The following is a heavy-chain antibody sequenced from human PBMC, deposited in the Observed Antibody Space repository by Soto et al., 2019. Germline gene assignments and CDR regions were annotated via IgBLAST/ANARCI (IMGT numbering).Heavy chain of an antibody. CDR2: ISDGGDLT. D-gene: IGHD6-6*01. V-gene: IGHV3-23*01. CDR1: GFAFSSHP. Sequence: VQLLESGGDLVHPGGSLRLSCTGSGFAFSSHPMSWVHQAPERGLEWVSGISDGGDLTYNADSVRGRFTISRDNSKNTLVLQMNSRRVEDTAVYYCARRAFGSSRSFDIWGQGTMVTVSS. J-gene: IGHJ3*02. CDR3: ARRAFGSSRSFDI.